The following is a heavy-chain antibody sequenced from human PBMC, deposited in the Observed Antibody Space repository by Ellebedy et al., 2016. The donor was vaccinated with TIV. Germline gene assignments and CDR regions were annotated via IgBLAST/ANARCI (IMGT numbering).Heavy chain of an antibody. CDR2: INSDGSYT. D-gene: IGHD5-12*01. CDR1: GFTFSSYW. CDR3: ATIVATIVGNWFDP. V-gene: IGHV3-74*01. J-gene: IGHJ5*02. Sequence: PGGSLRLSCAASGFTFSSYWMHWVRQAPGKGLVWVSRINSDGSYTSYADSVKGRFTISRDNAKNTLYLQINRLRAEDTAVYYCATIVATIVGNWFDPWGQGTLVTVSS.